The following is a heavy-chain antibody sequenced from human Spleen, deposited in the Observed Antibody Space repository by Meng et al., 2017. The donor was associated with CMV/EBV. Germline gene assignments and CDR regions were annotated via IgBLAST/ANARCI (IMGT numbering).Heavy chain of an antibody. CDR3: ARDNWNDAPWGLYNWFDP. CDR1: GYTFTSYY. CDR2: INPSGGST. V-gene: IGHV1-46*01. D-gene: IGHD1-1*01. J-gene: IGHJ5*02. Sequence: QGRLVQSGAEVKKPGASVKVSCKASGYTFTSYYMHWVRPAPGQGLEWMGIINPSGGSTSYAQKFQGRVTMTRDTSTSTVYMELSSLRSEDTAVYYCARDNWNDAPWGLYNWFDPWGQGTLVTVSS.